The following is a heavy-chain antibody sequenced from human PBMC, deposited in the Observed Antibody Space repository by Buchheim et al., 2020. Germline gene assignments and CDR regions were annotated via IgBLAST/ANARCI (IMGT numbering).Heavy chain of an antibody. V-gene: IGHV3-30*18. CDR2: ISYDGSNK. J-gene: IGHJ6*02. CDR3: AKDGGSSYYDFWSGSSYGMDV. CDR1: GFTFSSYV. D-gene: IGHD3-3*01. Sequence: QVQLVESGGGVVQPGRSLRLSCAASGFTFSSYVMHWVRQAPGKGLEWVAVISYDGSNKYYADSVKGRFTISRDTSKNTLYLQMNSLRVEDTAVYYCAKDGGSSYYDFWSGSSYGMDVWGQGTT.